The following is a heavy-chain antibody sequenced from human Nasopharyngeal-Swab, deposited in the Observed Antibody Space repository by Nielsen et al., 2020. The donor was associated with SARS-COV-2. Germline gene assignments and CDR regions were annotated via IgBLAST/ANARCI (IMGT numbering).Heavy chain of an antibody. CDR2: ISSSSSTI. CDR1: GFTFSSYE. D-gene: IGHD1-20*01. V-gene: IGHV3-48*03. Sequence: GGSLRLSCAASGFTFSSYEMNWVRQAPGKGLEWVSYISSSSSTIYYADSVKGRFTISRDNAKNSLYLQMNSLRAEDTAVYYCARDKARYNWNLSLGWYFDLWGRGTLVTVSS. CDR3: ARDKARYNWNLSLGWYFDL. J-gene: IGHJ2*01.